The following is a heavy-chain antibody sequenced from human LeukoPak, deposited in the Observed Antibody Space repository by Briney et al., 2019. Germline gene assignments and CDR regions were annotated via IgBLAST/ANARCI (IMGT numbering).Heavy chain of an antibody. CDR1: GFTFSSYG. J-gene: IGHJ4*02. V-gene: IGHV3-33*06. Sequence: GRSLRLXCAASGFTFSSYGMHWVRQAPGKGLEWVAVIWYDGSNKYYADSVKGRFTISRDNSKNTLYLQMNSLRAEDTAVYYCAKDLVLRRGYSYGYFDYWGQGTLVTVSS. D-gene: IGHD5-18*01. CDR2: IWYDGSNK. CDR3: AKDLVLRRGYSYGYFDY.